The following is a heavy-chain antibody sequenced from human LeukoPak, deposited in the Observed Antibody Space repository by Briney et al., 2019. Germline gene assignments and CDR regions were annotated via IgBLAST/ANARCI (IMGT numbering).Heavy chain of an antibody. J-gene: IGHJ4*02. CDR1: GFTFSSYG. Sequence: GGSLRLSCAASGFTFSSYGMHWVRQAPGKGLEWVAFIRYDGSNKYYADSMKGRFTISRDNSKNTLYLQMNSLRAEDTAVYYCANPSDCSSTSCYYQGDYWGQGTLVTVSS. CDR3: ANPSDCSSTSCYYQGDY. V-gene: IGHV3-30*02. D-gene: IGHD2-2*01. CDR2: IRYDGSNK.